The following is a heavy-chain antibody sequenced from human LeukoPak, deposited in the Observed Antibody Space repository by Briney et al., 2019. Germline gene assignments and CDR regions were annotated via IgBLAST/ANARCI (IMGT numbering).Heavy chain of an antibody. V-gene: IGHV4-31*03. J-gene: IGHJ3*02. Sequence: SQTLSLTCTVSGGSISSGGYYWSWIRQHPGKGLEWIGYIYYSGSTYYNPSLKSRVTISVDRSKNQFSLKLSSVTAADTAVYYCARARQQPPAFDIWGQGTMVTVSS. CDR1: GGSISSGGYY. CDR2: IYYSGST. D-gene: IGHD6-13*01. CDR3: ARARQQPPAFDI.